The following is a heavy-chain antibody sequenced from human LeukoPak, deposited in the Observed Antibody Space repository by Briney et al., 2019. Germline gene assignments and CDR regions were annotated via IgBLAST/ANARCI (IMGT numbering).Heavy chain of an antibody. D-gene: IGHD3-10*01. V-gene: IGHV4-34*01. CDR3: ARPRPRGSHRRAYYFDY. CDR2: INHSGST. CDR1: GGSFSGYY. J-gene: IGHJ4*02. Sequence: SETLSLTCAVYGGSFSGYYWSWIRQPPGKGLEWIGEINHSGSTNYNPSLKSRVTISVDTSKNQFSLKLSSVTAADTAVYYCARPRPRGSHRRAYYFDYWGQGTLVTVSS.